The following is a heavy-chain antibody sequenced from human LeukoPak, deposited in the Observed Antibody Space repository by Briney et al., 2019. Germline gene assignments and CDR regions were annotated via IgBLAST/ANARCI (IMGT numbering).Heavy chain of an antibody. CDR2: ISAYNGNT. CDR1: GYTFTSYG. Sequence: ASVKVSCKASGYTFTSYGISWVRQAPGQGLEWMGWISAYNGNTNYAQKFQGRVTITTDESTSTAYMELSSLRSEDTAVYYCARDEIGTYDSIGYAFDIWGQGTMATVSS. D-gene: IGHD3-22*01. V-gene: IGHV1-18*01. CDR3: ARDEIGTYDSIGYAFDI. J-gene: IGHJ3*02.